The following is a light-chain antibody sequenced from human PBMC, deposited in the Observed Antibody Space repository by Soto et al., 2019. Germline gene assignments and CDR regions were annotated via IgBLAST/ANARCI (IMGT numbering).Light chain of an antibody. V-gene: IGKV3-20*01. CDR3: QQYGSSPYT. CDR1: QSVSSSY. Sequence: EIVLTQSPGTLSLSPGERATLSCRASQSVSSSYLAWYQQKPGQAPRLLIYAASSRATDIPDRFSGSGSGTDLTLTISRLEPEDFAVYYCQQYGSSPYTFGQGTKLEIK. J-gene: IGKJ2*01. CDR2: AAS.